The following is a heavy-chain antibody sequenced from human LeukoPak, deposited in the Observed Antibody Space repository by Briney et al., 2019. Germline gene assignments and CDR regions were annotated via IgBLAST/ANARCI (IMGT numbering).Heavy chain of an antibody. J-gene: IGHJ3*02. CDR3: ARTSGYDIGAFDI. V-gene: IGHV3-48*04. Sequence: GGSLRLSCAASGFTFSSYSMNWVRQAPGKGLEWVSYISSSSSTIYYADSVKGRFTISRDNAKNSLYLQMNSLRAEDTALYHCARTSGYDIGAFDIWGQGTMVTVSS. CDR1: GFTFSSYS. CDR2: ISSSSSTI. D-gene: IGHD3-22*01.